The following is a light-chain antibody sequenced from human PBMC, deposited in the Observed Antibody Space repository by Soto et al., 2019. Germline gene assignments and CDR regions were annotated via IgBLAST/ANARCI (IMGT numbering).Light chain of an antibody. CDR2: GAS. CDR3: QQYESSPYT. Sequence: EIVMTQSPATLSVSPGERATLSCRASQSVRSSYLAWYHQKPGQPPRLLIFGASNRATGIPDRFSGSESGTDFTLTISGLEPEDFAVYYCQQYESSPYTFGQGTRLEIK. CDR1: QSVRSSY. V-gene: IGKV3-20*01. J-gene: IGKJ2*01.